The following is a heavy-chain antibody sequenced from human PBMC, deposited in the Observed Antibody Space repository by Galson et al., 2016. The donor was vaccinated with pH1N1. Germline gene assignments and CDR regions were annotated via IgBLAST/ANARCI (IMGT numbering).Heavy chain of an antibody. D-gene: IGHD1-26*01. CDR3: ARDPGRPRLFYMDV. CDR2: ITSNSFHI. CDR1: GFIFSNYA. V-gene: IGHV3-21*01. J-gene: IGHJ6*03. Sequence: SLRLSCAASGFIFSNYAISWVRQAPGKGLEWVASITSNSFHIYYTDSVRGRFTISRDNAKNSLYLHMHSLSAEDTAVYYCARDPGRPRLFYMDVWGKGTTATVSS.